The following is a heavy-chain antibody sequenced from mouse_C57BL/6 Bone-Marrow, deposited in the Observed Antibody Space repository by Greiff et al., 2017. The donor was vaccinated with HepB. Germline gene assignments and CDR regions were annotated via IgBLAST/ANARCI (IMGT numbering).Heavy chain of an antibody. V-gene: IGHV5-15*01. J-gene: IGHJ4*01. CDR1: GFTFSDYG. Sequence: DVHLVESGGGLVQPGGSLKLSCAASGFTFSDYGMAWVRQAPRKGPEWVAFISNLAYSIYYADTVTGRFTISRENAKNTRYLEMSSLRSEDTAMYYCARGGLTYAMDYWGQGTSVTVSS. CDR3: ARGGLTYAMDY. CDR2: ISNLAYSI.